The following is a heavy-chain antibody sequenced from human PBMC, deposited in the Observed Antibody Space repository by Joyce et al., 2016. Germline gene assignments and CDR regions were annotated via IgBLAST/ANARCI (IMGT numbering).Heavy chain of an antibody. D-gene: IGHD6-25*01. Sequence: EVQLVESGGGLVQPGGSQRLPCVASGFSFRSYWMYWVCQAPGKGPVWFSHISGDESVTQYEDSVKGRFTGARDNAKNTLYLQMDSLRAEDTAVYFCARAQDALRNSPTAALYLGQGILVTVSS. V-gene: IGHV3-74*01. CDR2: ISGDESVT. CDR1: GFSFRSYW. J-gene: IGHJ4*02. CDR3: ARAQDALRNSPTAALY.